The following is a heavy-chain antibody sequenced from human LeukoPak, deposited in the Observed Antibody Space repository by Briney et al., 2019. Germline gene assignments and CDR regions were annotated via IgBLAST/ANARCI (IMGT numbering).Heavy chain of an antibody. CDR3: ARVGVLSWVAPFAY. J-gene: IGHJ4*02. CDR1: GFTFSSYE. CDR2: ISSSGSTI. Sequence: GGSLRLSCAASGFTFSSYEMNWVRQAPGKGLEWGSYISSSGSTIYYADSVKGRFTISRDNSKNTLYLQMNSLRAEATAVYYCARVGVLSWVAPFAYWGQGTLVTVSS. V-gene: IGHV3-48*03. D-gene: IGHD3-10*01.